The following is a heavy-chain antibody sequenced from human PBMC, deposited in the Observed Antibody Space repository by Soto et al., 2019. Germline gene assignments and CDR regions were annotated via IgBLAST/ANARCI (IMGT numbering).Heavy chain of an antibody. D-gene: IGHD3-3*01. CDR2: IDAGNGNT. V-gene: IGHV1-3*01. J-gene: IGHJ6*02. Sequence: AASVKVSCKASGYTFTSYAMHWVRQAPGQRLEWMGWIDAGNGNTKYSQKFQGRVTITRDTSASTAYMELSSLRSEDTAVYYCARSSSITIFGVVIMDYYGMDVWGQGTTVTVSS. CDR1: GYTFTSYA. CDR3: ARSSSITIFGVVIMDYYGMDV.